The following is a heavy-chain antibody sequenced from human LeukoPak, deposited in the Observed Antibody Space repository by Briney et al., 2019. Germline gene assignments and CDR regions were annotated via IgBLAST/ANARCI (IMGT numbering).Heavy chain of an antibody. V-gene: IGHV3-7*01. CDR1: GLTFTDFW. J-gene: IGHJ4*02. Sequence: GGSLRLSCAASGLTFTDFWMNWVRLAPGRGLEWLANIKPDGNEKYYVDSVKGRFAISRDNAKNEVYLEMNSLRAEDTGVYYCSGRDSSRSPRAYWGQGTLVSVSS. CDR2: IKPDGNEK. D-gene: IGHD2-2*01. CDR3: SGRDSSRSPRAY.